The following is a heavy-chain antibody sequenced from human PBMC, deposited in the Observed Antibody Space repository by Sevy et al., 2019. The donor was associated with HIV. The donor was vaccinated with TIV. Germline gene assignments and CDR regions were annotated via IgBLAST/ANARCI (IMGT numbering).Heavy chain of an antibody. J-gene: IGHJ1*01. Sequence: SETLSLTCAVSGDSIRNNNWWNWVRQSPGKGLEWIGEIYHTGSTNYNPSLKSRVTISVDKSKNQFSLKLTSVTAADTALYYCARDTCALGDRACIAAADFKTNQHWGQGTLVTVSS. CDR3: ARDTCALGDRACIAAADFKTNQH. D-gene: IGHD6-13*01. CDR2: IYHTGST. CDR1: GDSIRNNNW. V-gene: IGHV4-4*02.